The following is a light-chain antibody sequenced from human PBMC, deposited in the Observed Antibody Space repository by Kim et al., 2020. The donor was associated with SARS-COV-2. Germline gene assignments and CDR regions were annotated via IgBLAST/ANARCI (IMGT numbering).Light chain of an antibody. CDR3: QQSHSTLYT. CDR1: HKITNY. Sequence: DIQLTQSPSSLSASVGDTIFITCRASHKITNYLNWYQQKPGKAPKLLINGASTVQSGVPSRFSGSGSGTDFTLTISSLQPGDTATYYCQQSHSTLYTFGQGTKLEIK. V-gene: IGKV1-39*01. CDR2: GAS. J-gene: IGKJ2*01.